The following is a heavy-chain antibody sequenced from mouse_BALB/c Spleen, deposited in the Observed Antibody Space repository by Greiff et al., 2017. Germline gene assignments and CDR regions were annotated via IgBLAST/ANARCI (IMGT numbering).Heavy chain of an antibody. CDR3: ASLYYDYGGYAMDY. D-gene: IGHD2-4*01. Sequence: EVHLVESGGDLVQPGGSLKLSCAASGFTFSSYGMSWVRQTPDKRLEWVATISSGGSYTYYPDSVKGRFTISRDNAKNTLYLQMSSLKSEDTAMYYCASLYYDYGGYAMDYWGQGTSVTVSS. V-gene: IGHV5-6*01. CDR1: GFTFSSYG. J-gene: IGHJ4*01. CDR2: ISSGGSYT.